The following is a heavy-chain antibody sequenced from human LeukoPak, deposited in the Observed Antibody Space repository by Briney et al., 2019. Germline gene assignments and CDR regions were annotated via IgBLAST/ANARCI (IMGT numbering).Heavy chain of an antibody. Sequence: SQTLSLTCTVSGGSISSGGYYWSWIRQHPGKGLEWIGYIYYSGSTYYNPSLKSRVTISVVTSKNQFSLKLSSVTAADTAVYYCAREGYDSSGYYHGGENWFDPWGQGTLVTVSS. J-gene: IGHJ5*02. D-gene: IGHD3-22*01. CDR2: IYYSGST. CDR3: AREGYDSSGYYHGGENWFDP. V-gene: IGHV4-31*03. CDR1: GGSISSGGYY.